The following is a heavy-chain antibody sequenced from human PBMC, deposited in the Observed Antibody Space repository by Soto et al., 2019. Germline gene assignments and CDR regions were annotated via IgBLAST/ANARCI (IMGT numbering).Heavy chain of an antibody. Sequence: SETLSLTCTVSGGSISSYYWSWIRQPPGKGLEWIGYIYYSGSTNYNPSLKSRVTISVDTSKNQFSLKLSSVTAADTAVYYCASGYFDSKYYYFDYWGQGTLVTVSS. CDR1: GGSISSYY. CDR3: ASGYFDSKYYYFDY. V-gene: IGHV4-59*08. D-gene: IGHD3-9*01. CDR2: IYYSGST. J-gene: IGHJ4*02.